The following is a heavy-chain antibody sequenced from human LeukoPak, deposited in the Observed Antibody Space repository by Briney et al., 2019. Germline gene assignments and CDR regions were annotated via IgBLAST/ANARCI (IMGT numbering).Heavy chain of an antibody. D-gene: IGHD1-26*01. CDR2: IYYSGST. CDR3: ARQRSYEGAFDI. J-gene: IGHJ3*02. V-gene: IGHV4-39*01. Sequence: SETLSLTCTVSGGSISSSSYYWGWIRQPPGKGLEWIGSIYYSGSTYYNPSLKSRVTISVDTSKNQFSLKLSSVTAADTAVYYCARQRSYEGAFDIWGQGTMVTVSS. CDR1: GGSISSSSYY.